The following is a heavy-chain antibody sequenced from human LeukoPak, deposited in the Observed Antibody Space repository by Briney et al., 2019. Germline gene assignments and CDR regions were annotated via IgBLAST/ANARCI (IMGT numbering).Heavy chain of an antibody. V-gene: IGHV1-18*01. CDR2: ISAYNGNT. D-gene: IGHD6-13*01. CDR1: GYTFTSYG. J-gene: IGHJ4*02. CDR3: ARDMDSSSWSHFDY. Sequence: GASVKDSCKASGYTFTSYGISWVRQAPGQGPEWMGWISAYNGNTNYAQKLQGRVTMTTDTSTSTAYMELRSLRSDDTAVYYCARDMDSSSWSHFDYWGQGTLVTVSS.